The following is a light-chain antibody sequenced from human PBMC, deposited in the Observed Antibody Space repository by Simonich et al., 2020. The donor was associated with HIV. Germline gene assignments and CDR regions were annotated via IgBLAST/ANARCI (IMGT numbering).Light chain of an antibody. J-gene: IGLJ3*02. CDR2: EDN. Sequence: NFMLTQPHSVSESPGKTVTISCTRSSGSIASNYVQWFQQRPGSAPTTLIYEDNQSPPGVPGRFSGANDSSSNSASLTISGLKTEDEADYYCQSYDSSNRVFGGGTKLTVL. V-gene: IGLV6-57*03. CDR3: QSYDSSNRV. CDR1: SGSIASNY.